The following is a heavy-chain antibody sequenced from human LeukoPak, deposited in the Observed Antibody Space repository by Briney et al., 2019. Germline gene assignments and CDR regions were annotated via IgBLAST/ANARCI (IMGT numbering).Heavy chain of an antibody. V-gene: IGHV3-7*01. CDR3: AEGTAG. J-gene: IGHJ4*02. CDR2: INQDGSEK. CDR1: GFTFSSYW. D-gene: IGHD1-1*01. Sequence: GGSLRLSCAASGFTFSSYWMIWVRQAPGKGLEWVANINQDGSEKFYVDSVRGRFTISRDNAKNSLYLQMNSLRAEDTAVYYCAEGTAGWGQGTLVSVSS.